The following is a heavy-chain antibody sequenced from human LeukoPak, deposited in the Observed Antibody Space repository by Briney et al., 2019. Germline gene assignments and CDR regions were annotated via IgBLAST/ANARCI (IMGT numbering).Heavy chain of an antibody. CDR1: GFTFSSYA. CDR2: ISGSGGST. D-gene: IGHD3-22*01. V-gene: IGHV3-23*01. CDR3: AKDPPSLHYYDSSGYHPDY. Sequence: GESLKISCAASGFTFSSYAMSWVRQAPGKGLEWVSAISGSGGSTYYADSVKGRFTISRDNSKNTLYLQMNSLRAEDTAVYYCAKDPPSLHYYDSSGYHPDYWGQGTLVTVSS. J-gene: IGHJ4*02.